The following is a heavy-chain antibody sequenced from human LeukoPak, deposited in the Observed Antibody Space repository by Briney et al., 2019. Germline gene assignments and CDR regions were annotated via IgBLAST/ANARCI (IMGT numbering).Heavy chain of an antibody. Sequence: PGGSLRLSCAASGIILSRHWMHWVRQVPGEGLEWVSRIDGDGSGASYADFVKGRFTISRDNAKNMSYLQMNSLRAEDTADYYCVTLTAAVKHYAFDIWGQGTTVIVS. J-gene: IGHJ3*02. CDR1: GIILSRHW. V-gene: IGHV3-74*01. CDR3: VTLTAAVKHYAFDI. CDR2: IDGDGSGA. D-gene: IGHD4-23*01.